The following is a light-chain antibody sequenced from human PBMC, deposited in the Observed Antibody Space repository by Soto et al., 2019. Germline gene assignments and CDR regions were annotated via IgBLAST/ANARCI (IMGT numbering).Light chain of an antibody. Sequence: DIQMTQSPSSLSASVGDRVTITCRASQSISSYLNWYQQKPGNAPKLLIYAASSLQSGVPSRFSGSGSGTDFTLTISSLQPEDFATYYCQQSYSTPYTFGHGTKLEIK. CDR3: QQSYSTPYT. CDR1: QSISSY. J-gene: IGKJ2*01. CDR2: AAS. V-gene: IGKV1-39*01.